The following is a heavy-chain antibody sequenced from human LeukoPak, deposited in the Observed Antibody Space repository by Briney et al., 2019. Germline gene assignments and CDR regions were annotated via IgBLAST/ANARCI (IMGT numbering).Heavy chain of an antibody. CDR2: ISRTSEYI. D-gene: IGHD3-16*01. CDR1: GFSFSIYF. Sequence: GGSLRLSCAASGFSFSIYFMNWVRQAPGKGLEWVSSISRTSEYIHYADSVRGRFAISRDNAKNSVYLQMNSLRAEDTAVYFCAGGGDFDYWGQGILGTVSA. CDR3: AGGGDFDY. J-gene: IGHJ4*02. V-gene: IGHV3-21*01.